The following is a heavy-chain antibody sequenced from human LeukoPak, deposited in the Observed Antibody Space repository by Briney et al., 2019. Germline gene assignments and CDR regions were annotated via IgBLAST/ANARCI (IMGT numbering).Heavy chain of an antibody. CDR1: GFTFSSYW. D-gene: IGHD6-19*01. J-gene: IGHJ4*02. CDR2: IKQDGSEK. V-gene: IGHV3-7*01. CDR3: ATTVAGYFDY. Sequence: GGSLRLSCAASGFTFSSYWMSWVRQAPGKGLEWVANIKQDGSEKYYVDSMKGRFTISRDNAKNSLYLQMNSLRAEDTAVCYCATTVAGYFDYWGQGTLVTVSS.